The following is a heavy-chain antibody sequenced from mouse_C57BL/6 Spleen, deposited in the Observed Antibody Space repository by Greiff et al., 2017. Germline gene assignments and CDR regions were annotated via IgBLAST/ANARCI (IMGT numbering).Heavy chain of an antibody. J-gene: IGHJ4*01. D-gene: IGHD1-1*01. CDR1: GYTFTSYW. CDR2: IYPGSGST. CDR3: ARGYYGNNAMDY. V-gene: IGHV1-55*01. Sequence: QVHVKQPGAELVKPGASVKMSCKASGYTFTSYWITWVKQRPGQGLEWIGDIYPGSGSTNYNEKFKSKATLTVDTSSSTAYMQLSSLTSEDSAVYYCARGYYGNNAMDYWGQGTSVTVSS.